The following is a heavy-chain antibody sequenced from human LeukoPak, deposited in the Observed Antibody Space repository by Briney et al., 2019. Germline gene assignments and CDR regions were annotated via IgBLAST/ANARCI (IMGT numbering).Heavy chain of an antibody. J-gene: IGHJ6*02. CDR3: AKGRVWFGELLFTMDV. D-gene: IGHD3-10*01. CDR1: GFTFTNYG. V-gene: IGHV3-30*18. Sequence: WRSLRLSCAASGFTFTNYGMHWVRQAPGKGLEWVAVISSDATNKYYADSVKGRFTISRVNSKNTLYLTMNSLRGEDTAVYYCAKGRVWFGELLFTMDVWGQGTTVTVSS. CDR2: ISSDATNK.